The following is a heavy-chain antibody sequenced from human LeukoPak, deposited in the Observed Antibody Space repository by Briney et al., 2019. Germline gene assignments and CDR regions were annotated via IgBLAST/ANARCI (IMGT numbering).Heavy chain of an antibody. J-gene: IGHJ3*02. Sequence: GGSLRLSCAASGFTFSSYAMHWVRQAPGKGLEWVAVISYDGSNKYYADSVKGRFTISRDNSKNTLYLQMNSLRAEDTAVYYCARVVVPAALGAFDIWGQGTIVTVSS. CDR3: ARVVVPAALGAFDI. CDR1: GFTFSSYA. V-gene: IGHV3-30-3*01. D-gene: IGHD2-2*01. CDR2: ISYDGSNK.